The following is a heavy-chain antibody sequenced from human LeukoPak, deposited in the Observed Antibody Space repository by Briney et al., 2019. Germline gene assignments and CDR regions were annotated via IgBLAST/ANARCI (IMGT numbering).Heavy chain of an antibody. CDR3: ARWLELMRNFDW. D-gene: IGHD5-24*01. CDR1: GFTFSDYW. CDR2: IKQDGSEK. J-gene: IGHJ4*02. Sequence: GGPLRLSCVGSGFTFSDYWMSWVRQAPGKGLEWVANIKQDGSEKDYVDALKGLFTISRDNAKNSLYLQMNSLRVEDTAVYYCARWLELMRNFDWWGQGTLVTVSS. V-gene: IGHV3-7*01.